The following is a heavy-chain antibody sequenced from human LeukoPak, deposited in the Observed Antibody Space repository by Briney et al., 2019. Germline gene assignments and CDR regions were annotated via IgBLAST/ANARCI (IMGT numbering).Heavy chain of an antibody. CDR3: ARDNSGSYPPIFDS. D-gene: IGHD1-26*01. V-gene: IGHV4-4*07. CDR1: GYSMKYDY. CDR2: IYTGGTT. J-gene: IGHJ4*02. Sequence: KTSETLSLTCTVSGYSMKYDYWSWVRQPAGKGREWIARIYTGGTTNYNPSLKNRATISVDKSNNQFSLKLTSVTAADTAIYYCARDNSGSYPPIFDSWGQGTLVTVSS.